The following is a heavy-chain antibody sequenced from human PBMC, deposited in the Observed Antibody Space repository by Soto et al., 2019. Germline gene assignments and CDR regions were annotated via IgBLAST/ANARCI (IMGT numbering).Heavy chain of an antibody. V-gene: IGHV3-23*01. CDR2: LRSSDGST. CDR3: ARDGIGGTAFRGFLDC. Sequence: GGSLRLSCAASGFIFSNYAMTWVRHAPGKGLEWVSSLRSSDGSTHYADSVRGRFTISRDNSKYTLYLQMNSLRAEDTAVYYCARDGIGGTAFRGFLDCWGQGTLVTVSS. D-gene: IGHD1-7*01. J-gene: IGHJ4*02. CDR1: GFIFSNYA.